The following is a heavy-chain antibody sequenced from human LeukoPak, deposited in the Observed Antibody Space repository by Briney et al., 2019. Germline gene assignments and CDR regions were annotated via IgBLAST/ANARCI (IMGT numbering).Heavy chain of an antibody. CDR3: ARVIVGATIWDY. Sequence: GGSLRLSCAASGFTFSSYGMSWVRQAPGKGLEWVANIKQDGSEKYYVDSVKGRFTISRDNAKNSLYLQMNSLRAEDTAVYYCARVIVGATIWDYWGQGTLVTVSS. CDR1: GFTFSSYG. V-gene: IGHV3-7*01. J-gene: IGHJ4*02. D-gene: IGHD1-26*01. CDR2: IKQDGSEK.